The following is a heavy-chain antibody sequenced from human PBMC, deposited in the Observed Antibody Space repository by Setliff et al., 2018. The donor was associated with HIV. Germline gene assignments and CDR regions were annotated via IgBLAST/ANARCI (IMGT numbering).Heavy chain of an antibody. D-gene: IGHD6-6*01. V-gene: IGHV4-39*01. Sequence: PSETLSLTCTVSGDSISSSIYYWGWVRQPPGKGLEWIGGIYYTGSPFYNPSLKSRVTISVDTSNNQFSLKLSSVTAADTAVYYCARGGGTSSPIDYHYYIDVWGKGTTVTAP. CDR3: ARGGGTSSPIDYHYYIDV. CDR2: IYYTGSP. CDR1: GDSISSSIYY. J-gene: IGHJ6*03.